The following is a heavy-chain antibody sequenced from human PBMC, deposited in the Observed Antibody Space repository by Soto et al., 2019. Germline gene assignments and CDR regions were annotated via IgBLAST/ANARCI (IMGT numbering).Heavy chain of an antibody. CDR2: IYSDGTT. J-gene: IGHJ5*02. CDR3: ARDCSGGSCYPALGA. D-gene: IGHD2-15*01. V-gene: IGHV3-53*01. Sequence: PGESLKISCAASGFAVSNTYMSWVRQAPGRGLEWVSFIYSDGTTCYADSVKGRFTISRDTSKNTLSLQMNSLRAEDTAVYYCARDCSGGSCYPALGAWGQGTLVTVSS. CDR1: GFAVSNTY.